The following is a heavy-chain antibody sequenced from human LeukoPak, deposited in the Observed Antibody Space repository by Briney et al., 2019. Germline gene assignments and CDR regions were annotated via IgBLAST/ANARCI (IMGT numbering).Heavy chain of an antibody. V-gene: IGHV1-2*06. J-gene: IGHJ4*02. CDR3: ARSLTYYYDSSGYYPPRY. Sequence: GASVKVSCKASGYTFIGYYMHWVRQAPGQGLEWMGRINPNSGGTNYAQKFQGRVTMTRDTSISTAYMELSRLRSDDTAVYYCARSLTYYYDSSGYYPPRYWGQGTLVTVSS. CDR2: INPNSGGT. CDR1: GYTFIGYY. D-gene: IGHD3-22*01.